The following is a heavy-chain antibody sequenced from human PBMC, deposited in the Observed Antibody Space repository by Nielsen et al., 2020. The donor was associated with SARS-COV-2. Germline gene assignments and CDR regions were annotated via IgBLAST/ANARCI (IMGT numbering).Heavy chain of an antibody. CDR3: ARGSRHDAFDI. J-gene: IGHJ3*02. V-gene: IGHV4-59*12. CDR2: IYYSGST. CDR1: GGSISSYY. Sequence: SETLSLTCTVSGGSISSYYWSWIRQPPGKGLEWIGYIYYSGSTYYNPSLKSRVTISVDTSKNQFSLKLSSVTAADTAVYYCARGSRHDAFDIWGQGTMVTVSS.